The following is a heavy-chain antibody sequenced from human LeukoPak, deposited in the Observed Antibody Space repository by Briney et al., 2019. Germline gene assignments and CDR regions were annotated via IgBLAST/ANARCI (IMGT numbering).Heavy chain of an antibody. Sequence: GGSLRLSCAASGFTFSSYEMNWVRQAPGKGLEWVSYISSSGSTIYYADSVKGRSTISRDNAKNSLYLQMNSLRAEDTAVYYCARVCSSWSRLLWFGELSSGWFDPWGQGTLVTVSS. J-gene: IGHJ5*02. CDR1: GFTFSSYE. CDR3: ARVCSSWSRLLWFGELSSGWFDP. V-gene: IGHV3-48*03. D-gene: IGHD3-10*01. CDR2: ISSSGSTI.